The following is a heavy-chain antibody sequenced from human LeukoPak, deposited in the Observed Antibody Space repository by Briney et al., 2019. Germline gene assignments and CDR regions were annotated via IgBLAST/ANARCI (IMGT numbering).Heavy chain of an antibody. CDR3: ARDGPSMDNFDY. D-gene: IGHD6-6*01. Sequence: PGGSLRLSCAASGFTFSSYAMHWVRQAPGKGLEWVAVISYDGSNKYYADSVKGRFTISRDNSKNTLYLQMNSLRAEDTAVYYCARDGPSMDNFDYWGQGTLVTVSS. CDR1: GFTFSSYA. CDR2: ISYDGSNK. J-gene: IGHJ4*02. V-gene: IGHV3-30-3*01.